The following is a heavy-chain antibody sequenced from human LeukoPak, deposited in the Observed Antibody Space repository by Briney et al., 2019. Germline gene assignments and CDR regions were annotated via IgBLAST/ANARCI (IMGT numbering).Heavy chain of an antibody. V-gene: IGHV4-61*01. Sequence: SETLSLTCTVSGVSVSSGSYYWSWIRQPPGKGLEWIGYIYYSGSTNYNPSLKSRVTISVDTSKNQFSLKLSSVTAADTAVYYCASLRSDSSGYYNLRIDYWGQGTLVTVSS. CDR3: ASLRSDSSGYYNLRIDY. CDR1: GVSVSSGSYY. D-gene: IGHD3-22*01. J-gene: IGHJ4*02. CDR2: IYYSGST.